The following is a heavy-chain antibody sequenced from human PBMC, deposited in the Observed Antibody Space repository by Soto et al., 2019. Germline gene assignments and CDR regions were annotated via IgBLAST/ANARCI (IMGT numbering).Heavy chain of an antibody. Sequence: PSENLSLTCAVSGGSISSGGYSWSWIRQPPGTGLEWIGYIYHSGSTYYNPSLKSRVTISVDRSKNQFSLKLSSVTAADTAVYYCARGAARDAFDIWGQGTMVTVSS. CDR1: GGSISSGGYS. J-gene: IGHJ3*02. D-gene: IGHD6-6*01. CDR3: ARGAARDAFDI. CDR2: IYHSGST. V-gene: IGHV4-30-2*01.